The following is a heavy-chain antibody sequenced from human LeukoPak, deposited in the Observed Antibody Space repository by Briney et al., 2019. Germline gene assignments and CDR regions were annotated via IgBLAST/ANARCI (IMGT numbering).Heavy chain of an antibody. CDR2: IIPIFGTA. J-gene: IGHJ3*02. CDR1: GGAFSSYA. D-gene: IGHD1-1*01. Sequence: SVKVSCKATGGAFSSYATSWVRQAPGQGLEWMGRIIPIFGTANYAQKFQGRVTITTDESTSTAYVELSSLRSEDTAVYYCAARKYTGGLGASDIWGQGTMVTVSS. CDR3: AARKYTGGLGASDI. V-gene: IGHV1-69*05.